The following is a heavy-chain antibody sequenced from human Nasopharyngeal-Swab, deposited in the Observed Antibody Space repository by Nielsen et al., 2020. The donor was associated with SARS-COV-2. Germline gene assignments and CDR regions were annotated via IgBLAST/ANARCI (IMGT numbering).Heavy chain of an antibody. V-gene: IGHV3-23*01. CDR2: ISGSGGST. J-gene: IGHJ4*02. CDR3: AKDRNDYIWGSYRLTFDY. D-gene: IGHD3-16*02. Sequence: WIRQPPGKGLEWVSAISGSGGSTYYADSVKGRFTISRDNSKNTLYLQMNSLRAEDTAVYYCAKDRNDYIWGSYRLTFDYWGQGTLVTGLL.